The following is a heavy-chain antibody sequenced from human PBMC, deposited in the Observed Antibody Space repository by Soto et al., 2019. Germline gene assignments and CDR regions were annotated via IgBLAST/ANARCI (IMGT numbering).Heavy chain of an antibody. Sequence: GGSLRLSCAASGFTCSFCAMNWVRQAPGKGQERVSSIRGSGGDTNYADSVKGRFTISRDNSKNTLYLQMNSQRVVDIALYYCVKVHSDSYYYFDYWGQGTLVTVSS. D-gene: IGHD3-22*01. CDR3: VKVHSDSYYYFDY. J-gene: IGHJ4*02. V-gene: IGHV3-23*01. CDR2: IRGSGGDT. CDR1: GFTCSFCA.